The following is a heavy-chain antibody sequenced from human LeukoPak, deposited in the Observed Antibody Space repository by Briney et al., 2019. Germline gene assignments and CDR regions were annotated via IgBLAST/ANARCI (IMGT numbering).Heavy chain of an antibody. Sequence: TGGSLRLSCAASGFTFNNYVMSWVRQAPGKGLEWVSVINGAGDYTNYADSVKGRFAISRDNANNTLYLQMNCLRAEDTAVYYCAKQVRGDSSGFYPPDYWGQGTLVTVSS. D-gene: IGHD3-22*01. J-gene: IGHJ4*02. CDR3: AKQVRGDSSGFYPPDY. CDR2: INGAGDYT. CDR1: GFTFNNYV. V-gene: IGHV3-23*01.